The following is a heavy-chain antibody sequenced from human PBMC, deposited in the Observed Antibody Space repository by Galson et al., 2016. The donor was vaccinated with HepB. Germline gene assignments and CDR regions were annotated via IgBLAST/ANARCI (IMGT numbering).Heavy chain of an antibody. Sequence: SVKVSCKASGYNFGDHYIHWIRQVPGQGLEWMGRINPPSGVTNSAPKLQGRLTMTRDTSISTVFLEVTGLRFDDTAFYYCARDPHSSAWSHFDYWGQGALITVSS. CDR1: GYNFGDHY. D-gene: IGHD6-19*01. V-gene: IGHV1-2*06. CDR3: ARDPHSSAWSHFDY. CDR2: INPPSGVT. J-gene: IGHJ4*02.